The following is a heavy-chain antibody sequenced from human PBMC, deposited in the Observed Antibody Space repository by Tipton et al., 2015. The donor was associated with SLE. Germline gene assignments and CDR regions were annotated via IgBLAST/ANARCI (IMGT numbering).Heavy chain of an antibody. Sequence: SLRLSCAASGFTFSSYAMHWVRQAPGKGLEWVAVISYDGSNKYYADSVKGRFTISRDNSKNTLYLQMNSLRAEDTAVYYCAREWGHYYDSPGDADWGQGTLVTVSS. V-gene: IGHV3-30-3*01. D-gene: IGHD3-22*01. CDR2: ISYDGSNK. CDR1: GFTFSSYA. J-gene: IGHJ4*02. CDR3: AREWGHYYDSPGDAD.